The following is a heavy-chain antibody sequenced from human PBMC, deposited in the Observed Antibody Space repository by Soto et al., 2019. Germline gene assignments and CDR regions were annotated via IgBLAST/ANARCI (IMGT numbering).Heavy chain of an antibody. D-gene: IGHD6-19*01. CDR2: ISYDGSNK. Sequence: QVQLVESGGGVVQPGRSLRLSCEASGFTFSSYAMHWVRQAPGKGLEWVAVISYDGSNKYYADSVKGRFTISRDNSKNTLYLQMNSLRAEDTAVYYCARDLEVAVAGAWGQGTLVTVSS. J-gene: IGHJ5*02. CDR3: ARDLEVAVAGA. V-gene: IGHV3-30-3*01. CDR1: GFTFSSYA.